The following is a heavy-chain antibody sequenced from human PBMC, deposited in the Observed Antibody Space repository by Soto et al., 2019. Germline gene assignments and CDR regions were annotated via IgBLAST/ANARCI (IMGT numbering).Heavy chain of an antibody. CDR3: VCAGENADNFSACDSNWHLDY. J-gene: IGHJ4*02. CDR1: GGSISSYY. CDR2: IYYSGST. V-gene: IGHV4-59*08. Sequence: PSEILSLTCTVSGGSISSYYWSWIRQPPGKGLEWIGYIYYSGSTNYNPSLKSRVTISVDTCKNQLSLKPSSVTAAYTLQYYCVCAGENADNFSACDSNWHLDYWGQGVLVTVSS. D-gene: IGHD6-13*01.